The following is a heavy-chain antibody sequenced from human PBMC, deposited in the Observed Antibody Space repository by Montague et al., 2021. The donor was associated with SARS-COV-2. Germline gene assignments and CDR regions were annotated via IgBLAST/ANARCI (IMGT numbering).Heavy chain of an antibody. D-gene: IGHD4-17*01. CDR3: ASVPTVTTYYYYYYGMDV. V-gene: IGHV4-34*01. CDR2: INHSGST. Sequence: SETLSLTCAVYGGSFSGYYWSWIRQPPGKGLEWIGGINHSGSTNYNPSLKSRVTISVDTSKNQFSLKLSSVTAADTAVYYCASVPTVTTYYYYYYGMDVWGQGTTVTVSS. CDR1: GGSFSGYY. J-gene: IGHJ6*02.